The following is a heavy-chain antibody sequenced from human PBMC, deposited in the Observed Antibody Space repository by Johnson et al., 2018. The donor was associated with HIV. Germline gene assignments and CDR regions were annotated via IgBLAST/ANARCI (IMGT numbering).Heavy chain of an antibody. D-gene: IGHD2-2*01. CDR3: ARPRIEVLPAGAFDI. CDR2: IRYDGSNK. CDR1: GFTFSSYG. Sequence: VQLVESGGGLVQPGGSLRLSCAASGFTFSSYGMHWVRQAPGKGLEWVAFIRYDGSNKYYADSVKGRFTISRDNSKNTLYLQMNSLRGDDTAVYSCARPRIEVLPAGAFDIWGPGTMVTVSS. J-gene: IGHJ3*02. V-gene: IGHV3-30*02.